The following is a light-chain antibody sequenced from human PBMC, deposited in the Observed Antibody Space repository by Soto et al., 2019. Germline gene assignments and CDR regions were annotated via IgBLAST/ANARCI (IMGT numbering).Light chain of an antibody. V-gene: IGKV1-39*01. CDR2: AAS. Sequence: DIQMTQSPSSLSASVGDRVTITCRASQSISNYLNWYQQKPGKAPKLLIYAASSMQSGVPSRFSGSGSETDFTLTISRLQPDDSATYYGQQSFSPLWTFGQGTKVEV. J-gene: IGKJ1*01. CDR3: QQSFSPLWT. CDR1: QSISNY.